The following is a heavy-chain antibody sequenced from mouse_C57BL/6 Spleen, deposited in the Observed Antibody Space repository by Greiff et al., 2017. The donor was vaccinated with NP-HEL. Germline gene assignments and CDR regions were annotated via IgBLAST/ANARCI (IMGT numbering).Heavy chain of an antibody. D-gene: IGHD1-1*01. Sequence: EVQLVESGGGLVKPGGSLKLSCAASGFTFSDYGMHWVRQAPEKGLEWVAYISSGSSTIYYADTVKGRFTISRYNAKNTLFLQMTSLRSEVTARYYCARNYDGSSFAYWGQGTLVTVSA. CDR1: GFTFSDYG. V-gene: IGHV5-17*01. CDR2: ISSGSSTI. J-gene: IGHJ3*01. CDR3: ARNYDGSSFAY.